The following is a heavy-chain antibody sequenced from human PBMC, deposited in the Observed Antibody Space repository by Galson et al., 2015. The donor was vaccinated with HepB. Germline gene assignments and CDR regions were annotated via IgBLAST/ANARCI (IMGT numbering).Heavy chain of an antibody. Sequence: SVKVSCKVSGYTLTEISMHWVRQAPGKGLEWMGGFDPEHGETIYAQKFQGRVTMTEDTSTDTAYMELSSLRSEDTAAYYCAAPRVGYCSGGSCYGYDGWGQGTLVTVSS. CDR2: FDPEHGET. V-gene: IGHV1-24*01. J-gene: IGHJ4*02. CDR1: GYTLTEIS. D-gene: IGHD2-15*01. CDR3: AAPRVGYCSGGSCYGYDG.